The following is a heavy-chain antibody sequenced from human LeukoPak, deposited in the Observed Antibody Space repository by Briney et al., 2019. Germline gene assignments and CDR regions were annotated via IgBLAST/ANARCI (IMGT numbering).Heavy chain of an antibody. CDR3: AKDQLVFWSGYPNMGAFDY. D-gene: IGHD3-3*01. CDR2: ISSSGSTI. CDR1: GFTFSDYY. V-gene: IGHV3-11*01. J-gene: IGHJ4*02. Sequence: GSLRLSCAASGFTFSDYYMSWIRQAPGKGLEWVSYISSSGSTIKYADSVKGRFTISRDNAKTSLYLQMNSLRADDTAVYYCAKDQLVFWSGYPNMGAFDYWGQGTLVTVSS.